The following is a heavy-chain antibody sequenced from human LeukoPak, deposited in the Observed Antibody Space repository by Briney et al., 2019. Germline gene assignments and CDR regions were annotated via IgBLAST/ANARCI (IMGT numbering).Heavy chain of an antibody. Sequence: GGSLRLSCSASGFTFSSYWMSWVRQAPGKGLEWVAVISYDGTTEYYADSVKGRFTISRDNSENTLFLQMNSLGAEDTAVYHCARDSSGSSGHYYLNWYFDLWGRGTLVTVSS. CDR1: GFTFSSYW. J-gene: IGHJ2*01. CDR3: ARDSSGSSGHYYLNWYFDL. CDR2: ISYDGTTE. D-gene: IGHD3-22*01. V-gene: IGHV3-30*03.